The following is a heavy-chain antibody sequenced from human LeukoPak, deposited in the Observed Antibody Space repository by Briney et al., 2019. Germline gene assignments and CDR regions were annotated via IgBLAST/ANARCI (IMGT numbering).Heavy chain of an antibody. D-gene: IGHD3-22*01. V-gene: IGHV1-2*02. CDR3: AKYGRSGFSSGMDV. CDR2: INANRGGA. J-gene: IGHJ6*02. CDR1: GYTFTDYY. Sequence: ASVKVSCKASGYTFTDYYMHWVRQAPGQGLEWMGWINANRGGANYAQRFQGRVTMTRDTSITTAYMELSRLKSDDTAIYYCAKYGRSGFSSGMDVWGQGTTVTVSS.